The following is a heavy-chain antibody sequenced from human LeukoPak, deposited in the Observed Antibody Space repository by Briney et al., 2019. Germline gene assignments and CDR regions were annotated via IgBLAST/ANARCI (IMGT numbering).Heavy chain of an antibody. V-gene: IGHV3-48*03. CDR1: GFTLSSYE. CDR3: AREYSSSWYEYAFDI. CDR2: ISTSGSTI. J-gene: IGHJ3*02. D-gene: IGHD6-13*01. Sequence: GGSLRLSCAASGFTLSSYEMNWVRQAPGKGLEWVSYISTSGSTIYYADSVKGRFTISRDNAKNSLYLQMNGLRAEDTAIYYCAREYSSSWYEYAFDIWGQGTMVTVSS.